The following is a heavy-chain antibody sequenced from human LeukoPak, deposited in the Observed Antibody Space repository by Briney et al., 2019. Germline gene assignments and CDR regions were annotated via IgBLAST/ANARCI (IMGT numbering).Heavy chain of an antibody. CDR3: ARDLGPGYSYGYDIDY. V-gene: IGHV1-69*01. J-gene: IGHJ4*02. D-gene: IGHD5-18*01. Sequence: SVKVSCKASGGTFSSYAISWVRQAPGQGLEWMGGIIPIFGTANYAQKFQGRVTITADESTSTAYMELSSLRSEDTAVYYCARDLGPGYSYGYDIDYWGQGTLVTVSS. CDR2: IIPIFGTA. CDR1: GGTFSSYA.